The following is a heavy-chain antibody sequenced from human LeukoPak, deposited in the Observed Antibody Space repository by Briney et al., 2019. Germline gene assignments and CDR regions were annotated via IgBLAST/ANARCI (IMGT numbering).Heavy chain of an antibody. CDR3: ARPQYSSSSADQDFDY. CDR1: GYTFTGYY. Sequence: GASVKVSCKASGYTFTGYYMHWVRQAPGQGLEWMGWINPNSGGTNYAQKSQGRVTMTRDTSISTAYMELSRLRSDDTAVYYCARPQYSSSSADQDFDYWGQGTLVTVSS. D-gene: IGHD6-6*01. J-gene: IGHJ4*02. CDR2: INPNSGGT. V-gene: IGHV1-2*02.